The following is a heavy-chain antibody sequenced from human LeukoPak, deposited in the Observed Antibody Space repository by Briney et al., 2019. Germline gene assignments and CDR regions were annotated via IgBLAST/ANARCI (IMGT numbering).Heavy chain of an antibody. J-gene: IGHJ4*02. CDR3: ARDIYYTRGYSYGTFDY. CDR2: IIPIFGTA. V-gene: IGHV1-69*01. CDR1: GGTFSSYA. Sequence: SVKVSCKASGGTFSSYAISWVRQAPEQGLEWMGGIIPIFGTANYAQKFQGRVTITADESTSTAYMELSSLRSEDTAVYYCARDIYYTRGYSYGTFDYWGQGTLVTVSS. D-gene: IGHD5-18*01.